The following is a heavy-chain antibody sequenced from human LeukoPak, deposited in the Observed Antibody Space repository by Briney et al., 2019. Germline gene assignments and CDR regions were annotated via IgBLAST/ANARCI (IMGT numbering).Heavy chain of an antibody. CDR3: ARDILRIVAAGHFDY. J-gene: IGHJ4*02. CDR1: GYTFTGHY. D-gene: IGHD6-13*01. Sequence: ASVKVSCKASGYTFTGHYMHWVRQAPGQGLEGMGWISPNTGGTNYAQKLQGRVTMTTDTSTSTAYMELRSLRSDDTAVYYCARDILRIVAAGHFDYWGQGTLVTVSS. CDR2: ISPNTGGT. V-gene: IGHV1-2*02.